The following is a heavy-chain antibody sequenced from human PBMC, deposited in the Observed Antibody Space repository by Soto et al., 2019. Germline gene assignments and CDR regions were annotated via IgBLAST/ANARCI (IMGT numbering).Heavy chain of an antibody. CDR1: GYSFTGNS. Sequence: QVHLVQSGAEVKKPGASVKVSCKASGYSFTGNSIHWVRQAPGQGLEWMGWSHPRNGGTNYAQKFQGWVTMTRDTSTSTAYMDRSRLTSDDTAGYYCAIQRSGFVYWGKGPLVTVSS. J-gene: IGHJ4*02. CDR3: AIQRSGFVY. CDR2: SHPRNGGT. D-gene: IGHD3-10*01. V-gene: IGHV1-2*04.